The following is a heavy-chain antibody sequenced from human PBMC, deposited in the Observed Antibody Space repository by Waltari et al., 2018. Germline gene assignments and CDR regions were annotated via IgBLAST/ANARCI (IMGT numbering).Heavy chain of an antibody. D-gene: IGHD4-4*01. CDR1: GFALSAST. V-gene: IGHV3-48*02. CDR2: GSVSSSGT. Sequence: VQLVESGGGRVQLGGSLGPSGAASGFALSASTINCDLHGPRNGVRQAPGKGLEWLSYGSVSSSGTSYADSVKGRFSISWDNAKKSLYLHMNSLRDEDTAIYFCARAAPMSTGDAFDVWGQGTVVTVSS. CDR3: ARAAPMSTGDAFDV. J-gene: IGHJ3*01.